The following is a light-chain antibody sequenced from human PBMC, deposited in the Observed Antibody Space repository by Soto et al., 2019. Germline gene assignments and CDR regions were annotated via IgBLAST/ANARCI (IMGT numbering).Light chain of an antibody. J-gene: IGKJ1*01. CDR3: QQSFTWALTWH. Sequence: EVVLTQSPATLSVSAGGTVTLSCRSSQSVRTNVAWYQQIPGQAPRLLVYGASTRATVVPARFTGSGSGIEFSLTISSLLSEDSAFYYCQQSFTWALTWHVGQGPKVDIK. V-gene: IGKV3-15*01. CDR1: QSVRTN. CDR2: GAS.